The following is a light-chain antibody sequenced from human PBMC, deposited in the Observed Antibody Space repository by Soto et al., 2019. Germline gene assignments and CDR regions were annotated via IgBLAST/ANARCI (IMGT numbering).Light chain of an antibody. Sequence: QSVLTQPASVSGSPGQSIAISCTGTSSDVGGYNYVSWYQQHPGKAPKLIIYDVTNRPSGVSNRFSGPKSGNTASLTISGLQAEDEADYYCSSYTSSSTYVFGTGTKVTVL. V-gene: IGLV2-14*01. J-gene: IGLJ1*01. CDR1: SSDVGGYNY. CDR3: SSYTSSSTYV. CDR2: DVT.